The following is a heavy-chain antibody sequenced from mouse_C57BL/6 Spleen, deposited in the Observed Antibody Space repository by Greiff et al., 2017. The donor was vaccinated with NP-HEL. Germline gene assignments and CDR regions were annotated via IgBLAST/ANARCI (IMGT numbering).Heavy chain of an antibody. CDR3: ARDSSAHRYAMDY. V-gene: IGHV5-17*01. CDR1: GFTFSDYG. D-gene: IGHD3-2*02. J-gene: IGHJ4*01. CDR2: ISSGSSTI. Sequence: EVKVEESGGGLVKPGGSLKLSCAASGFTFSDYGMHWVRQAPEKGLEWVAYISSGSSTIYYADTVKGRFTISRDNAKNTLFLQMTSLRSEDTAMYYCARDSSAHRYAMDYWGQGTSVTVSS.